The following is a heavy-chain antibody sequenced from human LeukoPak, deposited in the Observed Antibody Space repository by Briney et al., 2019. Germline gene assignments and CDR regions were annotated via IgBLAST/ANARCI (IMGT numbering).Heavy chain of an antibody. CDR2: IYYSGST. Sequence: SETLSLTCTVSGGSISSSSYYWGWIRQPPGKGLEWIGRIYYSGSTYYNPSLKSRVTISVDTSKNQFSLKLSSVTAADTAVYYCARRIITGPRTAYYYYYYYMGVWGKGTTVTVSS. J-gene: IGHJ6*03. D-gene: IGHD1-20*01. CDR3: ARRIITGPRTAYYYYYYYMGV. V-gene: IGHV4-39*01. CDR1: GGSISSSSYY.